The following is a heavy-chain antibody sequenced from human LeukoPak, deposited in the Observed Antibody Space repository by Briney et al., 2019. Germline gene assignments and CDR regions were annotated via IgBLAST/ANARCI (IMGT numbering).Heavy chain of an antibody. CDR2: IKQDGSEK. D-gene: IGHD1-1*01. CDR1: GFTFSSYW. Sequence: GGSLRLSCAASGFTFSSYWMSWVRQAPGKRLEWVANIKQDGSEKYYVDSVKGRFTISRDNAKNSLYLQMNSLRAEDTAVYYCARERQLERLAFGKEGSAFDYWGQGTLVTVSS. V-gene: IGHV3-7*01. CDR3: ARERQLERLAFGKEGSAFDY. J-gene: IGHJ4*02.